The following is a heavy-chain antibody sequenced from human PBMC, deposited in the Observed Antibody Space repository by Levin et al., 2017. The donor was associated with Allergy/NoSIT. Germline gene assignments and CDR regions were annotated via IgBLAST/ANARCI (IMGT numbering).Heavy chain of an antibody. CDR1: GFTFSSYG. CDR3: ARGHRITDSSGYFGYDYYYYGMDV. V-gene: IGHV3-33*01. J-gene: IGHJ6*02. D-gene: IGHD3-22*01. CDR2: IWYDGSNK. Sequence: GESLNISCAASGFTFSSYGMHWVRQAPGKGLEWVAVIWYDGSNKYYADSVKGRFTISRDNSKNTLYLQMNSLRAEDTAVYYCARGHRITDSSGYFGYDYYYYGMDVWGQGTTVTVSS.